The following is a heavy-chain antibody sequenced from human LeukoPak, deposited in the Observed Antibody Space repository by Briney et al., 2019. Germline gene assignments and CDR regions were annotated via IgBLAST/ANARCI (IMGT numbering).Heavy chain of an antibody. Sequence: SQTLSLTCTVSGGSISSGDYYWSWIRQPPGTGLEWIGYIYYSGSTYYNPSLKSRVTISVDTPKNQFSLKLSSVTAADTAVYYCARVAHIVVVPEQNYYYGMDVWGQGATVTVSS. CDR2: IYYSGST. V-gene: IGHV4-30-4*01. CDR1: GGSISSGDYY. D-gene: IGHD2-2*01. CDR3: ARVAHIVVVPEQNYYYGMDV. J-gene: IGHJ6*02.